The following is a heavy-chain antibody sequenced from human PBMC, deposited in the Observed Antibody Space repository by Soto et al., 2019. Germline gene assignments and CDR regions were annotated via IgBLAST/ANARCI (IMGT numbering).Heavy chain of an antibody. V-gene: IGHV3-30*03. CDR3: ASVLDY. J-gene: IGHJ4*02. CDR2: ISYDGSNE. Sequence: QVLWVESGGGVVQPGESLRLSCAASGFDFSSFAMQWVRQAAGKGLEWVTTISYDGSNEYYGDSVKGRFTISRDNSKNTLHLQMNSLRTDDTGIYYCASVLDYWGQGTLVTVSS. CDR1: GFDFSSFA.